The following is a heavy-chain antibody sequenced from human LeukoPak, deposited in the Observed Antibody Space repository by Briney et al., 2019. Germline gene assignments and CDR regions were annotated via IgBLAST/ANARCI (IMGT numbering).Heavy chain of an antibody. V-gene: IGHV3-11*01. CDR2: ISSSGSTI. D-gene: IGHD3-22*01. J-gene: IGHJ4*02. Sequence: GGSLRLSCAASGFTFSDYYMSWIRQAPGKGLEWVSYISSSGSTIYYADSVKGRFTTSRDNAKNSLYLQMNSLRAEDTAVYYCARQIHYYYDSSGYGYWGQGTLVTVSS. CDR3: ARQIHYYYDSSGYGY. CDR1: GFTFSDYY.